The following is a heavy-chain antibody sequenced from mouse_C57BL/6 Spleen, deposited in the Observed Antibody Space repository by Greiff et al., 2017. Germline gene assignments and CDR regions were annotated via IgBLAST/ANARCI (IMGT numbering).Heavy chain of an antibody. CDR2: ISSGGSYT. CDR3: ARHREGWYFDY. Sequence: EVKLVESGGDLVKPGGSLKLSCAASGFTFSSYGMSWVRQTPDKRLEWVATISSGGSYTYYPDSVKGRFTISRDNAKNTLYLQMSSLKSEDTAMYYCARHREGWYFDYWGQGTTLTVSS. CDR1: GFTFSSYG. V-gene: IGHV5-6*01. D-gene: IGHD2-3*01. J-gene: IGHJ2*01.